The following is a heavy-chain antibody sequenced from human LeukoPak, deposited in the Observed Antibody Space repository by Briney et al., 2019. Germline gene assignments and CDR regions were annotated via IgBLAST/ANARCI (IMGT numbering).Heavy chain of an antibody. CDR3: ARENPSGYYNRPIDY. J-gene: IGHJ4*02. CDR1: GASISSYY. V-gene: IGHV4-59*01. D-gene: IGHD3-22*01. CDR2: IYYSGSI. Sequence: PSETLSLICTVSGASISSYYWRWLRQPPGKGLEWIGDIYYSGSIKYNPSLKSRVTMSVDTSKNQFSLKLSSVTAADTAIYYCARENPSGYYNRPIDYWGQGTLVTVSS.